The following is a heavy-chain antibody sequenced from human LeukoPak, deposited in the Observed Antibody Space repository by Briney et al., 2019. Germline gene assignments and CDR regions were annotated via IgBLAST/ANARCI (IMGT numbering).Heavy chain of an antibody. D-gene: IGHD1-26*01. V-gene: IGHV4-39*01. CDR1: GGSISSSSYY. CDR3: ARRVVGATGGGIDY. J-gene: IGHJ4*02. Sequence: SETLSLTCTVSGGSISSSSYYWGWIRQPPGTGLEWIGSIYYSGSTYYNPSLKSRVTISVDTSKNQFSLKLSPVTAADTAVYYCARRVVGATGGGIDYWGQGTLVTVSS. CDR2: IYYSGST.